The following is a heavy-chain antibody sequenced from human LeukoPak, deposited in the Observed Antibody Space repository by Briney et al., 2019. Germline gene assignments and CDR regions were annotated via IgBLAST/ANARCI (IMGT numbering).Heavy chain of an antibody. Sequence: SETLFLTCTVSGRSIGTYYLNWIRQPPGKGLEWIGYIYYNGSTNYNPSLKSRVTISVDTSKNRFSLKVSSVTAVDTAVYYCARGVRIAAPVTPGAEYFQHWGQGTLVTVSS. CDR1: GRSIGTYY. CDR2: IYYNGST. J-gene: IGHJ1*01. D-gene: IGHD6-13*01. V-gene: IGHV4-59*01. CDR3: ARGVRIAAPVTPGAEYFQH.